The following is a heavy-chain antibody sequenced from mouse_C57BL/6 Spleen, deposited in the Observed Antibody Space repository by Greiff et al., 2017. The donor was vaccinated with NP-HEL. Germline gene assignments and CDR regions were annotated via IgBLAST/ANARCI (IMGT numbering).Heavy chain of an antibody. V-gene: IGHV1-50*01. CDR2: IDPSDSYT. CDR1: GYTFTSYW. CDR3: ASRSLYGSPGFDY. D-gene: IGHD1-1*01. J-gene: IGHJ2*01. Sequence: QVQLQQPGAELVKPGASVKLSCKASGYTFTSYWMQWVKQRPGQGLEWIGEIDPSDSYTNYNQKFKGKATLTVDTSSSTAYMQLSSLTSEDSAVYYCASRSLYGSPGFDYWGQGTTLTVSS.